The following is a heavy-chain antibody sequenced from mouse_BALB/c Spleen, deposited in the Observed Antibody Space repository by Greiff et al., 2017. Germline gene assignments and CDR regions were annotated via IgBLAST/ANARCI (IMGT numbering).Heavy chain of an antibody. CDR1: GDSITSGY. V-gene: IGHV3-8*02. CDR3: ARSYGNPSGFAY. D-gene: IGHD2-1*01. Sequence: EVKLEESGPSLVKPSQTLSLTCSVTGDSITSGYWNWIRKFPGNKLEYMGYISYSGSTYYNPSLKSRISITRDTSKNQYYLQLNSVTTEDTATYYCARSYGNPSGFAYWGQGTLVTVSA. J-gene: IGHJ3*01. CDR2: ISYSGST.